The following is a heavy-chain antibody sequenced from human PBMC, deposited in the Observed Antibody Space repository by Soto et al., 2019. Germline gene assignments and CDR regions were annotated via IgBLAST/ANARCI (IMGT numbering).Heavy chain of an antibody. CDR3: ARGREIAVAGLYYYYYMDV. Sequence: SSETLSLTCTVAGGSISGAYYYWGWIRQSPGKGLEWIGYIYYSGSTNYNPSLKSRVTISVDTSKNQFSLKLSSVTAADTAVYYCARGREIAVAGLYYYYYMDVWGKGTTVTVSS. CDR1: GGSISGAYYY. V-gene: IGHV4-39*07. J-gene: IGHJ6*03. CDR2: IYYSGST. D-gene: IGHD6-19*01.